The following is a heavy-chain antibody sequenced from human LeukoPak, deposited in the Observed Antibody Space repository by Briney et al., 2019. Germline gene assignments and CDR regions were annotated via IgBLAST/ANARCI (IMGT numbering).Heavy chain of an antibody. CDR1: GFTFSLYW. D-gene: IGHD3-9*01. V-gene: IGHV3-7*03. CDR2: IKQDGSEK. Sequence: GGSLRLSCAASGFTFSLYWMNWVRRAPGKGLGWVANIKQDGSEKNYVDSVKGRFTISRDNAKNSLYLQMNNLRVEDTAMYYCAGGTGFIIKDWGQGTLVTVSS. CDR3: AGGTGFIIKD. J-gene: IGHJ4*02.